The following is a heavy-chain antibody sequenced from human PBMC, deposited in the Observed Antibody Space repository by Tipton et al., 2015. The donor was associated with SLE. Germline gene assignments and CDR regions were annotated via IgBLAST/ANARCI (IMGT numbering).Heavy chain of an antibody. CDR3: ARTGYSSSWLYFQH. D-gene: IGHD6-13*01. Sequence: TLSLICTVSGGSISSGGYYWSWIRQHPGKGLEWIGYIYYSGSTNYNPSLKSRVTISVDTSKNQFSLKLSSVTAADTAVYYCARTGYSSSWLYFQHWGQGTLVTVPS. J-gene: IGHJ1*01. CDR2: IYYSGST. CDR1: GGSISSGGYY. V-gene: IGHV4-31*03.